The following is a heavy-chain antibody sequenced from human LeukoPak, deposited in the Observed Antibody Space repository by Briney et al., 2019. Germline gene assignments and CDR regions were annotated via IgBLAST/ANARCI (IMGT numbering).Heavy chain of an antibody. J-gene: IGHJ4*02. CDR3: AKQRSEVPVAASNY. D-gene: IGHD2-2*01. CDR2: ISGSGDST. CDR1: GFTFSTSA. V-gene: IGHV3-23*01. Sequence: GGSLRLSCAASGFTFSTSAMSWVRRAPGKGLEWVSGISGSGDSTYYVDSVKGRSTISRDNSKSTLYLHMNSLRAEDTAIYYCAKQRSEVPVAASNYWGQGTLVTVSS.